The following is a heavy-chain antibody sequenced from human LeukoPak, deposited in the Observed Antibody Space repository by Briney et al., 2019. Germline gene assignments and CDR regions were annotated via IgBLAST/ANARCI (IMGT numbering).Heavy chain of an antibody. CDR1: GFTVSSNY. D-gene: IGHD4-17*01. V-gene: IGHV3-66*02. J-gene: IGHJ2*01. CDR2: IYSGGST. Sequence: PGGSLRLSCAASGFTVSSNYMSWVRQAPGKGLEWVSVIYSGGSTYYADSVKGRFTISRDNSKNTLYLQMNSLRAEDTAVYYCARDYGDYGSFWYFDLWGRGTLVTVSS. CDR3: ARDYGDYGSFWYFDL.